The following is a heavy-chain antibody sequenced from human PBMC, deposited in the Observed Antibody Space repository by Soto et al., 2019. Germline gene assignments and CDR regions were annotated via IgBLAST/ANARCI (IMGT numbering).Heavy chain of an antibody. J-gene: IGHJ3*02. CDR2: IKSKTDGVTT. CDR1: GFTFSSHG. V-gene: IGHV3-15*01. Sequence: PGGSLSLSCAASGFTFSSHGVSCVRQAQGKGLEWVGRIKSKTDGVTTYYSAPVKGXXXXSXNXXXXALYLQMNSLKTEDTAVYYCTTGSFRPFDIWGQGTMVTVSS. CDR3: TTGSFRPFDI.